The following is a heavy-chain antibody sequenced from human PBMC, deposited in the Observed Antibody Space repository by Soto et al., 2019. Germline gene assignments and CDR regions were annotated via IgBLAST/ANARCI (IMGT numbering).Heavy chain of an antibody. CDR3: ARHDCYDSSGLSGYAFDI. J-gene: IGHJ3*02. CDR1: GSSFTRCG. D-gene: IGHD3-22*01. Sequence: ESPEISFKGSGSSFTRCGHSLARQMPGKGLVWMGRIDPSDSYTNYSPSFQGHVTITADKSISTAYLQWSSLKASDTAMYYCARHDCYDSSGLSGYAFDIWGQGTMVTVSS. V-gene: IGHV5-10-1*01. CDR2: IDPSDSYT.